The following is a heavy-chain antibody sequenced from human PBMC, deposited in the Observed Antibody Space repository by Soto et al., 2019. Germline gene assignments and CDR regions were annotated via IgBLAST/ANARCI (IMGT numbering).Heavy chain of an antibody. CDR3: ARYGSGSSVWFDP. Sequence: ETLSLTCTVSGGSISSYYWSWIRQPPGKGLEWIGYIYYSGSTNYNPSLKSRVTISVDTSKNQFSLKLSSVTAADTAVYYCARYGSGSSVWFDPWGQGTLVTVSS. CDR1: GGSISSYY. J-gene: IGHJ5*02. CDR2: IYYSGST. D-gene: IGHD3-10*01. V-gene: IGHV4-59*01.